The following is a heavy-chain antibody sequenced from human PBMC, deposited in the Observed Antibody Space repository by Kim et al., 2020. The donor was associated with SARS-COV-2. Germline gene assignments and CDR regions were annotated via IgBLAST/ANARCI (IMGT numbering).Heavy chain of an antibody. D-gene: IGHD5-12*01. CDR2: IIPIFGTA. CDR3: ARGGGYSGYDSRLGVYYYGMDV. J-gene: IGHJ6*02. Sequence: SVKVSCKASGGTFSSYAISWVRQAPGQGLEWMGGIIPIFGTANYAQKFQGRVTITADESTSTAYMELSSLRSEDTAVYYCARGGGYSGYDSRLGVYYYGMDVWGQGTTVTVSS. V-gene: IGHV1-69*13. CDR1: GGTFSSYA.